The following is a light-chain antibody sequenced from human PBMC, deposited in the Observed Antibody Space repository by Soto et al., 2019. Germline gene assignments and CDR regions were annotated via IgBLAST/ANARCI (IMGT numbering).Light chain of an antibody. CDR1: QSLSNW. CDR2: DAS. V-gene: IGKV1-5*01. J-gene: IGKJ4*01. Sequence: DIQMTQSPSSLSASVGDRVTITCRASQSLSNWLAWYQQKPGKAPELLIYDASYLKSGVPSRFSGGGAGTEFTLTISSLEPDDFATYYCQHYETNSVITFGGGTRVEIK. CDR3: QHYETNSVIT.